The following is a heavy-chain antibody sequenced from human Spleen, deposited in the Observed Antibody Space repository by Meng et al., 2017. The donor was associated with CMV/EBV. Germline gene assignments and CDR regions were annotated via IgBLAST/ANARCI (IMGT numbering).Heavy chain of an antibody. Sequence: QVRLQQVGAGLLKPSETLSLTCAVYGGSFSGYYWSWIRQPPGKGLEWIGEINHSGSTNYNPSLKSRVTISVDTSKNQFSLKLSSVTAADTAVYYCARDGQPIAAAGRGEDYFDYWGQGTLVTVSS. CDR3: ARDGQPIAAAGRGEDYFDY. CDR1: GGSFSGYY. V-gene: IGHV4-34*01. D-gene: IGHD6-13*01. CDR2: INHSGST. J-gene: IGHJ4*02.